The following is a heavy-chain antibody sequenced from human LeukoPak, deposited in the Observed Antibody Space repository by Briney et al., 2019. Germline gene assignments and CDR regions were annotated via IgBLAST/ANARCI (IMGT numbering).Heavy chain of an antibody. CDR2: IYHSGST. Sequence: PSETLSPTCAVSGGSISSGGYSWSWIRQPPGKGLEWIGYIYHSGSTYYNPSLKSRVTISVDRSKNQFSLKLSSVTAADTAVYYCARHVDTAVVLYFDYWGHGALVTVSS. J-gene: IGHJ4*01. CDR3: ARHVDTAVVLYFDY. CDR1: GGSISSGGYS. V-gene: IGHV4-30-2*01. D-gene: IGHD5-18*01.